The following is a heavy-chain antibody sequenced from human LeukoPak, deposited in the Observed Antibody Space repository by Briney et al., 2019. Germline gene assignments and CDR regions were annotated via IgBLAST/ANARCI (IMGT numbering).Heavy chain of an antibody. CDR2: ISYDGSNK. CDR1: GFTFSSYG. J-gene: IGHJ4*02. CDR3: AKDGGRYCSGGSCPDFDY. D-gene: IGHD2-15*01. V-gene: IGHV3-30*18. Sequence: GGSLRLSCAASGFTFSSYGIHWVRQAPGKGLEWVAVISYDGSNKYYADSVKGRFTISRDNSKNTLYLQMNSLRAEDTAVYYCAKDGGRYCSGGSCPDFDYWGQGTLVTVSS.